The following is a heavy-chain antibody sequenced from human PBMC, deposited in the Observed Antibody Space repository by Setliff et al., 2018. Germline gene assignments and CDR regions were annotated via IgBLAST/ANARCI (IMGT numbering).Heavy chain of an antibody. V-gene: IGHV4-34*01. J-gene: IGHJ4*02. D-gene: IGHD3-9*01. CDR1: GGSFSGYY. CDR3: ARGARYFDWLFDPDYYFDY. Sequence: SETLSLTCAVYGGSFSGYYWSWIRQPPGKGLEWIGEINHSGSTNYNPSLTSRVTISVDTSKNQFSLKLSSVTAADTAVYYCARGARYFDWLFDPDYYFDYWGQGTLVTVSS. CDR2: INHSGST.